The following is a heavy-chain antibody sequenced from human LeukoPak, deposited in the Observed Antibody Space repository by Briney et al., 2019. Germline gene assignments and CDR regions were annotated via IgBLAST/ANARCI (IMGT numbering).Heavy chain of an antibody. V-gene: IGHV3-23*01. CDR2: TIGSGGST. D-gene: IGHD3-16*01. J-gene: IGHJ1*01. CDR3: ARGIEYFQQ. Sequence: GGSLRLSCAASGFTFSSYAMSWVRQAPGKGLEWVSATIGSGGSTYYVDSVKGRFTISRDNSKNTLYLQMNSVRAEDTAIYYCARGIEYFQQWGQGTLVTVSS. CDR1: GFTFSSYA.